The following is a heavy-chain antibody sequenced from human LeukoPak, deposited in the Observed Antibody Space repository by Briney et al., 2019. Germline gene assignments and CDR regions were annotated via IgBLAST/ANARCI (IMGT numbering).Heavy chain of an antibody. CDR3: ATQRGSYLWGTDFDY. CDR2: INPNSGDT. J-gene: IGHJ4*02. Sequence: VASVKVSCKASGYTFTGYYMHWVRQAPGQGLEWMGLINPNSGDTKYSQKFQGRVTMTRDTSISTAYMELSRLRSDDTAVYYCATQRGSYLWGTDFDYWGQGTLVTVSS. V-gene: IGHV1-2*02. CDR1: GYTFTGYY. D-gene: IGHD3-16*01.